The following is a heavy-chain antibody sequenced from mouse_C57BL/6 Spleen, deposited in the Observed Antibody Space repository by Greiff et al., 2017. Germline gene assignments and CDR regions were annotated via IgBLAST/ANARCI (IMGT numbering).Heavy chain of an antibody. D-gene: IGHD1-1*01. V-gene: IGHV2-9-1*01. CDR2: IWTGGGT. Sequence: VKLMESGPGLVAPSQSLSITCTVSGFSLTSYAISWVRQPPGKGLEWLGVIWTGGGTNYNSALKSRLSISKDNSKSQVFLKMNSLQTDDTARYYCARNDYYGSSYVWYFDVWGTGTTVTVSS. J-gene: IGHJ1*03. CDR1: GFSLTSYA. CDR3: ARNDYYGSSYVWYFDV.